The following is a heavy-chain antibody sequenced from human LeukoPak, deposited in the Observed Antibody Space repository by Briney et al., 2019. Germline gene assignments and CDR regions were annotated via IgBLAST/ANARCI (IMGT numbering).Heavy chain of an antibody. CDR2: INSDGSST. V-gene: IGHV3-74*01. CDR3: ARGKGFGELCDY. Sequence: GGSLRLSCAASGLTLSSYWMHWVRQAPGKGLVWVSRINSDGSSTSYADSVKGRFTISRDNAKNTLYLQMNSLRAEDTALYYCARGKGFGELCDYWGQGTLVTVSP. J-gene: IGHJ4*02. CDR1: GLTLSSYW. D-gene: IGHD3-10*01.